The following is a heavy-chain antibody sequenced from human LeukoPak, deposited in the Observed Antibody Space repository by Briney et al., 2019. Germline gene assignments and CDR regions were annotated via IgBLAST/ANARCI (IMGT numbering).Heavy chain of an antibody. Sequence: GGSLRLSCAASGFTFSSYWMSWVRQAPGKGREWVANIKQDGSEKYYVDSVKGRFTISRDNAKNSLYLQMNSLRAEDTAVYYCARVYSSSWYGDWFDPWGQGTLVTVSS. V-gene: IGHV3-7*01. D-gene: IGHD6-13*01. J-gene: IGHJ5*02. CDR3: ARVYSSSWYGDWFDP. CDR1: GFTFSSYW. CDR2: IKQDGSEK.